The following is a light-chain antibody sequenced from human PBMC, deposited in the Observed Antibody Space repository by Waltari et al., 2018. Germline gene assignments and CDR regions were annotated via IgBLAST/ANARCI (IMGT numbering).Light chain of an antibody. CDR1: QTIRTN. J-gene: IGKJ2*01. CDR2: GAS. Sequence: ETVMTQSPASLSVSPGERATLSCGASQTIRTNLAWYQPNPGQGPRLLIHGASTRAPGTPARFSGSGSGTEFTLTISSLQSEDSAVYYCQQYNNWPPGDTFGQGTRLEVK. V-gene: IGKV3-15*01. CDR3: QQYNNWPPGDT.